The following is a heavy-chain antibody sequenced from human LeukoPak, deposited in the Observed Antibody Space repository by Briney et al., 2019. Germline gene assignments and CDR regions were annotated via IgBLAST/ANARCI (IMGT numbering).Heavy chain of an antibody. J-gene: IGHJ6*03. V-gene: IGHV4-34*01. Sequence: SETLPLTCAVYGGSFSGYYWSWIRQPPGKGLEWIGEINHSGSTNYNPSLKSRVTISVDTSKNQFSLKLSSVTAADTAVYYCARRLWFGESTYYMDVWGKGTTVTISS. D-gene: IGHD3-10*01. CDR1: GGSFSGYY. CDR2: INHSGST. CDR3: ARRLWFGESTYYMDV.